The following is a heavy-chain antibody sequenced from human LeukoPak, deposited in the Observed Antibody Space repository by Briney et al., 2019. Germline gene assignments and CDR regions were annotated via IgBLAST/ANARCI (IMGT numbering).Heavy chain of an antibody. D-gene: IGHD3-3*01. CDR1: GFTFSSYW. Sequence: GGSLRLSCAASGFTFSSYWMSRVRQAPGKGLEWVANIKQDGSEKYYVDSVKGRFTISRDNAKNSLYLQMNSLRAEDTAVYYCARDPINYDFWSIDYWGQGTLVTVSS. CDR3: ARDPINYDFWSIDY. J-gene: IGHJ4*02. CDR2: IKQDGSEK. V-gene: IGHV3-7*01.